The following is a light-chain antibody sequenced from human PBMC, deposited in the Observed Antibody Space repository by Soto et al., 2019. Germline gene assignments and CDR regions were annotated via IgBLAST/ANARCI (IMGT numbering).Light chain of an antibody. V-gene: IGKV4-1*01. CDR1: QSILYSFDNKNY. Sequence: DIVLTQSPDSLAVSLGERATINCKSSQSILYSFDNKNYLLWYQQKPGQPPKLLIYWASTRESGVPDRFSGSGSGTDFTLTISSLQAEDVAAYYCQQHYSTPPTFGGGTKVEI. CDR3: QQHYSTPPT. CDR2: WAS. J-gene: IGKJ4*01.